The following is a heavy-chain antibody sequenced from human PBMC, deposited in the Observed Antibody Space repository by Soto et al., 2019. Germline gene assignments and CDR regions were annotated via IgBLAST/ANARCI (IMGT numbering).Heavy chain of an antibody. CDR3: AREYSSLVPYFDY. V-gene: IGHV3-33*01. CDR2: SWYDGSNK. J-gene: IGHJ4*02. D-gene: IGHD6-13*01. CDR1: GFTFSSYG. Sequence: QVQLVESGGGVVQPGRSLRLSCAASGFTFSSYGMHWVRQAPGKGLEWVAVSWYDGSNKYYPDSVKGRFTISRDNSKNTLYLQMNSLRAEDTAVYYCAREYSSLVPYFDYWGQGTLVTVSS.